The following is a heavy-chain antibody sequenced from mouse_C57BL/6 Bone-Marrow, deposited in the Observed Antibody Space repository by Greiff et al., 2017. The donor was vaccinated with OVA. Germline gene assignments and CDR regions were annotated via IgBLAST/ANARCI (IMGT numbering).Heavy chain of an antibody. Sequence: EVKLVESEGGLVQPGSSMKLSCTASGFTFSDYYMAWVRQVPEKGLEWVANINYDGSSTYYLDSLKSRFIISRDNAKNILYLQMSSLKSEDTATYYRARDDGYYVFDYWGQGTTLTVSS. J-gene: IGHJ2*01. CDR3: ARDDGYYVFDY. CDR2: INYDGSST. CDR1: GFTFSDYY. D-gene: IGHD2-3*01. V-gene: IGHV5-16*01.